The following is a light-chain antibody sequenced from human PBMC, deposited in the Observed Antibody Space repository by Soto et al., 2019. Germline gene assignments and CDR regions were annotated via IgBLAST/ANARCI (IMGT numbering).Light chain of an antibody. CDR3: LQHNSYLIT. J-gene: IGKJ5*01. Sequence: DIQMTQSPSAMSASVGDRVTITCRASQGISNYLAWFQQKPGKVPKRLIYAASSWQSGITSRFRGSGSGTEFTLTISSLQTEDFATYYCLQHNSYLITVGQGTRLEIK. V-gene: IGKV1-17*03. CDR2: AAS. CDR1: QGISNY.